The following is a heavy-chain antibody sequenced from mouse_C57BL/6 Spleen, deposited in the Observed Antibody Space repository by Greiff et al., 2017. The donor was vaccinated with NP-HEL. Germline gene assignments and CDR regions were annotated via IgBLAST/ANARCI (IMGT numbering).Heavy chain of an antibody. CDR2: IWGVGST. CDR1: GFSFTSYG. CDR3: ASRGNDYDGYAMDY. D-gene: IGHD2-4*01. V-gene: IGHV2-6*01. J-gene: IGHJ4*01. Sequence: VKLQESGPGLVAPSQSLSITCTVSGFSFTSYGVDWVRQSPGKGLEWLGVIWGVGSTNYNSAPKSRLSTSKDNSKSQVCLKMNSLQTDDTAMYDCASRGNDYDGYAMDYWGQGTSVTVSS.